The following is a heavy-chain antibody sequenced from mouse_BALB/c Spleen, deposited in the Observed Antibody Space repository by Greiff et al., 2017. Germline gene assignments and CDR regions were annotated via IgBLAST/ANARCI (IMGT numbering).Heavy chain of an antibody. CDR2: ISSGGST. Sequence: EVKLMESGGGLVKPGGSLKLSCAASGFTFSSYAMSWVRQTPEKRLEWVASISSGGSTYYPDSVKGRFTISRDNARNILYLQMSSLRSEDTAMYYCARGREILYYFDYWGQGTTLTVSS. CDR3: ARGREILYYFDY. CDR1: GFTFSSYA. V-gene: IGHV5-6-5*01. J-gene: IGHJ2*01.